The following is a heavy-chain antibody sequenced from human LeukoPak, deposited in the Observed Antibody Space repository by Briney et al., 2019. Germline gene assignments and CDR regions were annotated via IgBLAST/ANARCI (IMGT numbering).Heavy chain of an antibody. V-gene: IGHV3-7*01. D-gene: IGHD3-3*01. Sequence: PGESLRLSCAASGFTFSSYWMSWVRQAPGKGLEWVANIKQDGSEKYYVDSVKGRFTISRDKAKNSLYLQMNSLRAEDTAVYYCARDYQYYDFWSGHLYYYYYYGMDVWGQGTTVTVSS. CDR3: ARDYQYYDFWSGHLYYYYYYGMDV. CDR1: GFTFSSYW. J-gene: IGHJ6*02. CDR2: IKQDGSEK.